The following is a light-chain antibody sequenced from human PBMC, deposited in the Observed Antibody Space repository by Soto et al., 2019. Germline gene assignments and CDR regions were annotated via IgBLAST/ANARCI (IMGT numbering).Light chain of an antibody. CDR1: SSDVGGYSY. CDR3: SSYTSSNTVL. Sequence: QSALTQPASVSGSPGQSITISCTGTSSDVGGYSYVSWYQQHPGRAPKPMIYEVSNRPSGVSNRFSGSKSGNTASLTISGLQAEDEADYYCSSYTSSNTVLFGGGTKLTVL. J-gene: IGLJ2*01. V-gene: IGLV2-14*01. CDR2: EVS.